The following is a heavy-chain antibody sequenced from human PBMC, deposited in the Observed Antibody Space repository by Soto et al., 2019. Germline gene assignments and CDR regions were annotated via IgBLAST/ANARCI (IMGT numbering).Heavy chain of an antibody. CDR1: GFIFGDSY. J-gene: IGHJ5*02. V-gene: IGHV3-11*06. D-gene: IGHD2-15*01. CDR3: VRGGGGGLFDP. CDR2: ISPGSRYP. Sequence: PGGSLRLSCAGSGFIFGDSYMSWIRQAPGKGLEWLSYISPGSRYPAYADSVKGRFTISRDNAKRSLYLQMMSLTAEDTAIYYCVRGGGGGLFDPWGQGTMVTV.